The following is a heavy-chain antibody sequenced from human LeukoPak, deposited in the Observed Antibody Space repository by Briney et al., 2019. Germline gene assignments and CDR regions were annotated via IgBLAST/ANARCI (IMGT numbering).Heavy chain of an antibody. CDR3: AREDHCSRTSCYPCDY. J-gene: IGHJ4*02. V-gene: IGHV1-2*06. D-gene: IGHD2-2*01. CDR2: INPNSGGT. Sequence: ASVRVSWTASGYTFTGYYMSWVRQAPEQGLEWMGPINPNSGGTNYAQKFQGRVTMTRDTSISTAYMELSRLRSDDTAVYYCAREDHCSRTSCYPCDYWGQGTLVTVSS. CDR1: GYTFTGYY.